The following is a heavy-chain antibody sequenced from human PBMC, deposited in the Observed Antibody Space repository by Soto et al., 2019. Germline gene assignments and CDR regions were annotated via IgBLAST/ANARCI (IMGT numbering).Heavy chain of an antibody. V-gene: IGHV1-69*13. Sequence: GASVKVSCKASGGTFSSYAISWVRQAPGQGLEWMGGIIPIFGTANYAQKFRGRVTITADESTSTAYMELSSLRSEDTAVYYCARGDYYVSGSYYSVWGQGTLVTVSS. D-gene: IGHD3-10*01. CDR2: IIPIFGTA. CDR3: ARGDYYVSGSYYSV. CDR1: GGTFSSYA. J-gene: IGHJ4*02.